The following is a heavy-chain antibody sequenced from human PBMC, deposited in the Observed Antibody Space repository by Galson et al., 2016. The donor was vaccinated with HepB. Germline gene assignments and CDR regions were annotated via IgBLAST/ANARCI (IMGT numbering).Heavy chain of an antibody. CDR3: ACYSQRGTYTFDI. D-gene: IGHD3-10*01. CDR1: GFTVSRNY. J-gene: IGHJ3*02. V-gene: IGHV3-53*01. CDR2: IYRSGNT. Sequence: SLRLSCAPSGFTVSRNYMSWVRQAPGKGLEWVSVIYRSGNTYYADSVKGRFTISRDDSKNTLYLQMNSLRAEATAVYYCACYSQRGTYTFDIWGQGTLVTVSS.